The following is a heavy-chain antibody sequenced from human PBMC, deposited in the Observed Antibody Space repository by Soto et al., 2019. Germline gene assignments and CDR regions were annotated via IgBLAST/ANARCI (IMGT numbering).Heavy chain of an antibody. J-gene: IGHJ4*02. V-gene: IGHV3-23*01. Sequence: GVLRLSCAASGFTFSSNAMSWVRQAPGKGLEWVSAISGSGGSTYYADSVKGRFTICRDHSKTTLSLEMNSLRGEDTAVYYSAKDAWLRFCDFWVQGTLVTVSS. CDR2: ISGSGGST. D-gene: IGHD5-12*01. CDR3: AKDAWLRFCDF. CDR1: GFTFSSNA.